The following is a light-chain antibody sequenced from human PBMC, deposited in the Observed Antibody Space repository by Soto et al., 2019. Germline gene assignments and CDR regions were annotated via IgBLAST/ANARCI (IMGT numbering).Light chain of an antibody. J-gene: IGKJ3*01. CDR2: DAS. V-gene: IGKV3-11*01. Sequence: EIVLTHSPATLSLSPGERATLSCSSSQSVNSYLAWYQQKPGQAPRLLIYDASNRATGIPARFSGSGSGTDFTLTISSLEPEDFAVYYCQQRSNWPRTFGPGTKVDI. CDR1: QSVNSY. CDR3: QQRSNWPRT.